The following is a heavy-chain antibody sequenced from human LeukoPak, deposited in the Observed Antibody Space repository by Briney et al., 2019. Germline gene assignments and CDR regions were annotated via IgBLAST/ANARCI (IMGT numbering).Heavy chain of an antibody. CDR2: INPSGGST. CDR1: GGTFSSYA. CDR3: ARERSLHSSNFDP. J-gene: IGHJ5*02. V-gene: IGHV1-46*01. D-gene: IGHD3-22*01. Sequence: GASVKVSCKASGGTFSSYAISWVRQAPGQGLEWMGIINPSGGSTSYPQKFQGRVTMTRDTSTSTVYMELSSLRSEDTAVYYCARERSLHSSNFDPWGQGTLVTVSS.